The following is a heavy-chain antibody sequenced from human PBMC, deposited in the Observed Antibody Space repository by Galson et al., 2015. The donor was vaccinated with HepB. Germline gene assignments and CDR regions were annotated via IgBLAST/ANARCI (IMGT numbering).Heavy chain of an antibody. D-gene: IGHD4-11*01. CDR1: GGTFSSYA. J-gene: IGHJ6*03. V-gene: IGHV1-69*13. CDR3: ARGNYSNYTVLKYYYYYMDV. Sequence: SVKVSCKASGGTFSSYAISWVRQAPGQGLEWMGGIIPIFGTANYAQKFQGRVTITADESTSTAYMELSSLRSEDTAVYYCARGNYSNYTVLKYYYYYMDVWGKGTTVTVSS. CDR2: IIPIFGTA.